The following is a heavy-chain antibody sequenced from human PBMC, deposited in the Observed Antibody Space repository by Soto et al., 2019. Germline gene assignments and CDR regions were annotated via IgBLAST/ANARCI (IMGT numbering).Heavy chain of an antibody. V-gene: IGHV4-31*03. CDR3: ARGRLNTNAHPRIDF. CDR1: GGSVSSGDHY. J-gene: IGHJ4*02. CDR2: IYYSGST. Sequence: QVQLQESGPGLVKPSETLSLTCTVSGGSVSSGDHYWDWIRQHPGKGLEWIGYIYYSGSTYYNPSLKSRITISIDTSKNQFSLKLRSVTAADTAVYYCARGRLNTNAHPRIDFWGQGTPVTVSS.